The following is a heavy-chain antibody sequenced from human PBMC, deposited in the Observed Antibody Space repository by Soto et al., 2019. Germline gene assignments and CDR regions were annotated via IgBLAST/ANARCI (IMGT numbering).Heavy chain of an antibody. J-gene: IGHJ6*02. D-gene: IGHD3-22*01. CDR3: ARHYYDSSGYKWPGDYYYGMDV. V-gene: IGHV1-2*02. CDR1: GYTFTGYY. Sequence: GASVKVSWKASGYTFTGYYMHWVRQAPGQGLEWMGWINPNSGGTNYAQKFQGRVTMTRDTSISTAYMELSRLRSDDTAVYYCARHYYDSSGYKWPGDYYYGMDVWGQGTTVTVSS. CDR2: INPNSGGT.